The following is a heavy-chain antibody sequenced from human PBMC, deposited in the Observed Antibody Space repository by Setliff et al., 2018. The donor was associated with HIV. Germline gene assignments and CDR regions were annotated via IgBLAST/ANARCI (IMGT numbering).Heavy chain of an antibody. V-gene: IGHV3-23*01. CDR3: ARDGQQPVPYSLDL. CDR2: ISGSGAST. J-gene: IGHJ3*01. CDR1: GFTFSKCP. D-gene: IGHD6-6*01. Sequence: SLRLSCAASGFTFSKCPMNWVRQAPGKGLEWVSTISGSGASTFYADSVKGRFTISRDNSKNTLYLQMNSLRAEDTAVYYCARDGQQPVPYSLDLWGQGTMVTVSS.